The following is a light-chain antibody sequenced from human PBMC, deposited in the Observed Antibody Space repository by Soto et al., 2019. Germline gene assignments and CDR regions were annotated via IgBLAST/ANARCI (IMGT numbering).Light chain of an antibody. CDR3: QQYGSSPLT. CDR2: GAS. V-gene: IGKV3-20*01. J-gene: IGKJ4*01. Sequence: EIVLTQTPGTLSLSPGERATLSCSASQSVSSSYLAWFQKKPGQAPRLLIYGASSRATGIPDRFSGSGSGTDFTLTISRLEPEDFVVYYCQQYGSSPLTFGGGTKVDIK. CDR1: QSVSSSY.